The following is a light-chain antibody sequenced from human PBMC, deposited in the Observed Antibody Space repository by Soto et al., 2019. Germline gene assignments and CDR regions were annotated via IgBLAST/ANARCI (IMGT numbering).Light chain of an antibody. CDR2: HAS. CDR1: QSISNW. CDR3: QQCMSYS. V-gene: IGKV1-5*01. J-gene: IGKJ1*01. Sequence: DIQLTRSPSTLPASVGDRVTITCRASQSISNWLAWYHQKPGTAPKLLIYHASNLESGVPSRFSGSGSGTEITLSIRKLQADEFASYYCQQCMSYSFGQGTKVDI.